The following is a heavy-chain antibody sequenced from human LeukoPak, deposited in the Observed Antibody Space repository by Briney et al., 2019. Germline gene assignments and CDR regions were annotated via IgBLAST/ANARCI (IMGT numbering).Heavy chain of an antibody. J-gene: IGHJ4*02. V-gene: IGHV3-66*01. CDR1: GFTVSSNY. CDR2: IYTGGST. D-gene: IGHD1-1*01. Sequence: GGSLRLSCAASGFTVSSNYMSWVRQAPGKGLEWVSAIYTGGSTYYAGSVKGRFTISRDNSKNTLYLQMNSLRAEDTAVYYCARDSIQLWPNAIDFWGQGTLVTVSS. CDR3: ARDSIQLWPNAIDF.